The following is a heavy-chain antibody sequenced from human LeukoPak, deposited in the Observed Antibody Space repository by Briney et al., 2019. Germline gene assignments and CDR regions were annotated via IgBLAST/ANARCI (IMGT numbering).Heavy chain of an antibody. CDR3: AKTYYYGSDPFDP. V-gene: IGHV1-2*02. J-gene: IGHJ5*02. CDR2: INPISGGT. CDR1: GYTFTGYY. Sequence: GASVKVSCKASGYTFTGYYMHWVRQAPGQGLEWMGWINPISGGTHYAQKFQGRVTMTRDTSISTAHMELSRLRSDDTAVYYCAKTYYYGSDPFDPWGQRTLVTVSS. D-gene: IGHD3-10*01.